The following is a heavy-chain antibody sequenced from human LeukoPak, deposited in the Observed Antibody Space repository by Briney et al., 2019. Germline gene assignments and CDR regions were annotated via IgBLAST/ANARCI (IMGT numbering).Heavy chain of an antibody. CDR1: GGSISSGDYY. CDR3: ARLCHGSGRPLGYWFDP. V-gene: IGHV4-30-4*01. Sequence: PSQTLSLTCTVSGGSISSGDYYWSWIRQPPGKGLEWIGYIDYSGTTNYNPSLKSRVTISVDTSKNQFSLKVSSVTAADTAVYYCARLCHGSGRPLGYWFDPWGQGNPVTVSS. J-gene: IGHJ5*02. CDR2: IDYSGTT. D-gene: IGHD3-10*01.